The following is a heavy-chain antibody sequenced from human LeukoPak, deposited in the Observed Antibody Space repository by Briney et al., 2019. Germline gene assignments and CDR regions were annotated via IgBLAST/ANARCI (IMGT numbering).Heavy chain of an antibody. CDR1: GGSISSYY. J-gene: IGHJ4*02. CDR3: ARDFRSWRDFDY. CDR2: IYYSGST. V-gene: IGHV4-59*12. Sequence: SETLSLTCTVSGGSISSYYWSWIRQPPGKGLEWIGYIYYSGSTNYNPSLKSRVTISVDTSKNQFSLKLSSVTAADTAVYYCARDFRSWRDFDYWGQGTLVTVSS.